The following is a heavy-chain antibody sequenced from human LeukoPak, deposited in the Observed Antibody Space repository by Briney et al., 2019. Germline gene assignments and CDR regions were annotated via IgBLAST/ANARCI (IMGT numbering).Heavy chain of an antibody. CDR1: GFTFSSYW. CDR3: GRDTTPVDV. D-gene: IGHD1-26*01. J-gene: IGHJ6*04. Sequence: GGSLRLSCAASGFTFSSYWMSWVRQAPGKGLEWVANIKRDGSEKYYVHYVKGRFTISRDNAKNSLYLQMNSLRAEDTAVYYCGRDTTPVDVWGKGTTVTVSS. CDR2: IKRDGSEK. V-gene: IGHV3-7*01.